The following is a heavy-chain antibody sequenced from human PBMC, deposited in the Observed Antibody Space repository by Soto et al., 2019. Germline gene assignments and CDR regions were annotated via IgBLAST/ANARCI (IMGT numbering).Heavy chain of an antibody. Sequence: QVQLQESGPGLMKPSGTLSPICSVSGESVGRGTNYWSWVRQAPGRGLEWMGYSFDAATTNYNPSFESRVSISLDAAKNQVSLKLTSVTAADTAIYHCARDRRGRGAGVIYYFGMEVWGQGTSVTVSS. CDR2: SFDAATT. V-gene: IGHV4-61*01. J-gene: IGHJ6*02. D-gene: IGHD1-26*01. CDR3: ARDRRGRGAGVIYYFGMEV. CDR1: GESVGRGTNY.